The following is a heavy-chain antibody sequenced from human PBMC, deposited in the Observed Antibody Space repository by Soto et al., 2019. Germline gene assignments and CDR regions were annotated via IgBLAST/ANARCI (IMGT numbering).Heavy chain of an antibody. Sequence: VQLQESGPGLVKPSETLSLTCTASGGSISSYYWSWIRQPPGKGLEWIGYIYYSGSTNYNPSLKSRVSISVDTSKNQFSLKLSSVTAADTAVYYCARRYGGNFDYWGQGTLVTVSS. V-gene: IGHV4-59*01. CDR2: IYYSGST. D-gene: IGHD1-26*01. CDR1: GGSISSYY. J-gene: IGHJ4*02. CDR3: ARRYGGNFDY.